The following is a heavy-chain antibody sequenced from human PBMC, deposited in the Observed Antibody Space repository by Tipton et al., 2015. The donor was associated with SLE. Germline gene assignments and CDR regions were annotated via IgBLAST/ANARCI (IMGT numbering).Heavy chain of an antibody. CDR2: IYTSGAT. D-gene: IGHD3-3*01. CDR1: GFTVSSNY. V-gene: IGHV4-4*07. CDR3: ARDFWCGNSHFFDL. Sequence: LRLSCAASGFTVSSNYMSWVRHPAGKGLEWVGRIYTSGATDHNPSLRSRVTVSRDTSKNQLSLKMTSVTAADTSVYYCARDFWCGNSHFFDLWGQGTLVTVSS. J-gene: IGHJ5*02.